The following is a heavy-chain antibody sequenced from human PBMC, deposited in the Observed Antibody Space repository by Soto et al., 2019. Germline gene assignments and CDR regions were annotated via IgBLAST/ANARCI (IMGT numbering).Heavy chain of an antibody. Sequence: ASVKVSCKASGYTFSTYGISWVRQAPGQGLEWMGWINTHNGNTNYAQILQGRVSMTTDTSSNTAYMELRSLRSDDTAMYYCARGGYYDSSGSRNYHYYGMNVWGQGTTVTVSS. CDR1: GYTFSTYG. CDR3: ARGGYYDSSGSRNYHYYGMNV. V-gene: IGHV1-18*01. J-gene: IGHJ6*02. D-gene: IGHD3-22*01. CDR2: INTHNGNT.